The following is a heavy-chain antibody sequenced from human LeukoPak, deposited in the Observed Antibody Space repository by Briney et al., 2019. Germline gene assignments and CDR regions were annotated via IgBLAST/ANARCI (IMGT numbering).Heavy chain of an antibody. V-gene: IGHV4-59*01. D-gene: IGHD1-26*01. J-gene: IGHJ6*03. CDR2: IYYSGST. CDR1: GVSIRSYY. Sequence: SETLSLTCTVSGVSIRSYYWSWIRQPPGKGLEWIGYIYYSGSTNYNPSLKSRVTISVDASKNQFSLKLSSVTAADTAVYYCARARPWDNYYLDVWGKGTTVTVSS. CDR3: ARARPWDNYYLDV.